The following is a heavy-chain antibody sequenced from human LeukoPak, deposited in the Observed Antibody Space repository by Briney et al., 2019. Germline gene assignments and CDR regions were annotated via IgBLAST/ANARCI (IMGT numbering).Heavy chain of an antibody. CDR1: GFTSSSYG. Sequence: GGSLRLSCAASGFTSSSYGMHWVRQAPGKGLEWVAFIRYDGSNKYYADSVKGRFTISGDNAKNTLYLQMSSLRAEDTAVYYCARGPAANSGSYYVGDNWGQGSLVIVSS. CDR2: IRYDGSNK. J-gene: IGHJ4*02. D-gene: IGHD1-26*01. CDR3: ARGPAANSGSYYVGDN. V-gene: IGHV3-30*02.